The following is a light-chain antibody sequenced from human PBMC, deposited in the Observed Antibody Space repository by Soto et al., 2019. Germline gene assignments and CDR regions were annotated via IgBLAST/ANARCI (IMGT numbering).Light chain of an antibody. CDR2: DAF. Sequence: DIQMTQSHSTLYASGGDTVTITCRASQRITTWLAWYPQKPGKDPKLLIYDAFALESGVPSRFSGSGSGTEFTLTISSRQPDDFSAYCCQQYNSYLSKFGQGNKVDIK. V-gene: IGKV1-5*01. J-gene: IGKJ1*01. CDR1: QRITTW. CDR3: QQYNSYLSK.